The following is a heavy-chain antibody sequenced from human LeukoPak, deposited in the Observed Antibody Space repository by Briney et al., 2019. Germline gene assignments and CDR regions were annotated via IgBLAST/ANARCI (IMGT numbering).Heavy chain of an antibody. Sequence: SETMSLTCTVSGGSISSYYWSWIRQPPGKGLEWIGYIYYSGSTNYNPSLKSRVTISVDTSKNQFSLKLSSVTAADTAVYYCAGLYSSSWQFDYWGQGTLVTVSS. CDR2: IYYSGST. CDR3: AGLYSSSWQFDY. V-gene: IGHV4-59*01. J-gene: IGHJ4*02. CDR1: GGSISSYY. D-gene: IGHD6-13*01.